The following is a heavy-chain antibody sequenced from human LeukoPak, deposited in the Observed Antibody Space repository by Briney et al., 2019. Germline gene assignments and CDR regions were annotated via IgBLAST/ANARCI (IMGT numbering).Heavy chain of an antibody. CDR2: IYYSGST. J-gene: IGHJ4*02. D-gene: IGHD4-17*01. Sequence: SETLSLTCTVSGGSVGSGSYYWSWIRQPPGKGLEWIGYIYYSGSTNYNPSLKSRVTISVDTSKNQFSLKLSSVTAADTAVYYCARERYGDYQSIDYWGQGTLVTVSS. CDR3: ARERYGDYQSIDY. CDR1: GGSVGSGSYY. V-gene: IGHV4-61*01.